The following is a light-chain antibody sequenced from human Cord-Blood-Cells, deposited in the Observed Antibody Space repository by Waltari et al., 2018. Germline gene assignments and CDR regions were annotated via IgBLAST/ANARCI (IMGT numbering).Light chain of an antibody. J-gene: IGLJ3*02. Sequence: SYELTQPPSVSVSPGQTARITCTGDALPKQYAYCYQQKPGQAPVLVIYKDSERPSGIPERFSGSSSGTTVTLTISGVQAEDEADYYCQSADSSGTYNWVFGGGTKLTVL. CDR2: KDS. V-gene: IGLV3-25*03. CDR3: QSADSSGTYNWV. CDR1: ALPKQY.